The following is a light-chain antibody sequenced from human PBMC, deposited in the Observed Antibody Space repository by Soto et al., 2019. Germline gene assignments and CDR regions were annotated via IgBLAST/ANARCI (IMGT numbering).Light chain of an antibody. Sequence: QAVVTQPASVSGSPGQSITISCTGTSGDIFAYNYVSWYQQYPGKAPKLIIYEVNNRPSGVSYRFSGSKSGNTASLTISGLQAEDEADYYCSSYTDRSTNTWVFGGGTKLTVL. CDR1: SGDIFAYNY. V-gene: IGLV2-14*01. J-gene: IGLJ3*02. CDR2: EVN. CDR3: SSYTDRSTNTWV.